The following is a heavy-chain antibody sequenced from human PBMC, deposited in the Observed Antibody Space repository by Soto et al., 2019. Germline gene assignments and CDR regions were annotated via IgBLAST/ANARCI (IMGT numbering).Heavy chain of an antibody. D-gene: IGHD3-10*01. CDR3: ARLTLGSGAIDY. CDR1: GGSISSYY. Sequence: SETLSLTCTVSGGSISSYYWSWIRQPPGKGLEWIGYIYYSGSTNYNPSLKSRVTISVDTSKNQFSLKLSSVTAADTAVYYCARLTLGSGAIDYWGQGTLVTVSS. J-gene: IGHJ4*02. CDR2: IYYSGST. V-gene: IGHV4-59*08.